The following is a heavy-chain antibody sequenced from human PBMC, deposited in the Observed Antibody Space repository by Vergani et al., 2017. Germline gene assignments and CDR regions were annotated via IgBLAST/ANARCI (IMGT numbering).Heavy chain of an antibody. CDR1: GFTFSSYA. V-gene: IGHV3-23*01. CDR3: AKDLGTSSGGGWFDP. D-gene: IGHD6-6*01. Sequence: EVQLLESGGGLVQPGGSLRLSCAASGFTFSSYAMSWVRQVPGKGLEWVSGISGSGGNTYYANSVKGRFTISRDNSKNTLYLQMNSLRADDTAVYYCAKDLGTSSGGGWFDPWGQGTLVTVSS. CDR2: ISGSGGNT. J-gene: IGHJ5*02.